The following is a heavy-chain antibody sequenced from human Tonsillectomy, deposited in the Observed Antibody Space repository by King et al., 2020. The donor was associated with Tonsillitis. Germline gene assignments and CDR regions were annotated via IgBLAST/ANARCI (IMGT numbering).Heavy chain of an antibody. J-gene: IGHJ2*01. CDR2: IRSKANSYAT. D-gene: IGHD3-22*01. V-gene: IGHV3-73*02. CDR1: GFTFSGSA. Sequence: VQLVESGGGLVQPGGSLKLSCAASGFTFSGSAMHWVRQASGKGLEWVGRIRSKANSYATAYAASVKVRFTISRDDSKNTAYLQMNSLKTEETAVYYCTRLWYYDSSGYSWYFDLWGRGTLVTVSS. CDR3: TRLWYYDSSGYSWYFDL.